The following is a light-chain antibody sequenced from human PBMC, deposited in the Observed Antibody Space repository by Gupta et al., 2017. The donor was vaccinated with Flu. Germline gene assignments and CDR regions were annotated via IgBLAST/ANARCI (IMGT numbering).Light chain of an antibody. Sequence: DIQMTQSPSTLSASVVDRVTITCRSSQSINGRLAWDQQKPGKANKLLIYKTSNSASRVQSRLSGGGSVTEFPRIRARMATDDFDTDDCQRSNTFGQGTKLEIK. J-gene: IGKJ2*01. CDR1: QSINGR. CDR2: KTS. V-gene: IGKV1-5*03. CDR3: QRSNT.